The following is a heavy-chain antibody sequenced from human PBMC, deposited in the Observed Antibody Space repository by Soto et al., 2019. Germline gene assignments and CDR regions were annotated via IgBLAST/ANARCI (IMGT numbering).Heavy chain of an antibody. CDR2: ITGGGGFT. CDR1: AFTFANYA. Sequence: PGGSRRLSWAISAFTFANYAMSWVRQAPGKGLEWVSGITGGGGFTNYADPVKGRFTISRDNSWNTLYLQLNSLRAEDTAVYYCAKLLAAAASWNAFDIWGQGTMVTVSS. J-gene: IGHJ3*02. D-gene: IGHD6-25*01. V-gene: IGHV3-23*01. CDR3: AKLLAAAASWNAFDI.